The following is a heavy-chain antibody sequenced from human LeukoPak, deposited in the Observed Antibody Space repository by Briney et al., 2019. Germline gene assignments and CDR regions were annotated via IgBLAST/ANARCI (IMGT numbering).Heavy chain of an antibody. CDR3: ARYDSSGYYYSWYFDL. D-gene: IGHD3-22*01. Sequence: GASVKVSCKASGYTFTSYGISWVRQAPGQGLEWMGWISAYNGNTNYAQKLQGRVTMTTDTPTSTAYMELRSLRSDDTAVYYCARYDSSGYYYSWYFDLWGRGTLVTVSS. CDR1: GYTFTSYG. V-gene: IGHV1-18*01. CDR2: ISAYNGNT. J-gene: IGHJ2*01.